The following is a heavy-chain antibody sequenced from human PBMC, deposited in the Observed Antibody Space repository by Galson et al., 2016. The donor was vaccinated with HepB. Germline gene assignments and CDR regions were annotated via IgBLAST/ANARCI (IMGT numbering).Heavy chain of an antibody. CDR1: GFSISSYS. D-gene: IGHD3-10*01. V-gene: IGHV3-21*01. CDR2: ISVGSNYI. J-gene: IGHJ4*02. Sequence: SLRLSCAASGFSISSYSMNWVRQAPGKGLEWVSSISVGSNYIYYSDSMKGRFTISRDNAKNSVYLQMSSLRAEDTAVYYCARDQAGNFDYWGQGTLVTVSS. CDR3: ARDQAGNFDY.